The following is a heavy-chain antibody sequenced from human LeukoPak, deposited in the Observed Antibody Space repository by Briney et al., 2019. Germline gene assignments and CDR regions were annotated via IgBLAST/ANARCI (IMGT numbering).Heavy chain of an antibody. CDR2: INPSGGST. CDR1: GYTFTSYY. D-gene: IGHD6-6*01. V-gene: IGHV1-46*01. Sequence: ASVRVSCKASGYTFTSYYMHWVRQAPGQGLEWMGIINPSGGSTSYAQKFQGRVTMTRDMSTSTVYMELSSLRSEDTAVYYCARASSSSEVDYWGQGTLVTVSS. CDR3: ARASSSSEVDY. J-gene: IGHJ4*02.